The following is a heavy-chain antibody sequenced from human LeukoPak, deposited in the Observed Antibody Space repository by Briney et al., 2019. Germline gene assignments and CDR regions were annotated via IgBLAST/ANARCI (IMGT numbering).Heavy chain of an antibody. CDR3: ARGGGGYYDSSGSFDY. V-gene: IGHV1-69*13. CDR1: GGTFSSYA. J-gene: IGHJ4*02. CDR2: IIPIFGTA. Sequence: SVKVSCKASGGTFSSYAISWVRQAPGQGLEWMGGIIPIFGTANYAQKFQGRVTITADESTSTAYMELSSLRSEDTAVYYCARGGGGYYDSSGSFDYWGQGTLVTVSS. D-gene: IGHD3-22*01.